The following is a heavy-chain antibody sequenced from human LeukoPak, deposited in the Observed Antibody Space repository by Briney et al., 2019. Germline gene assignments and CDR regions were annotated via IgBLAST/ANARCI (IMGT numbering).Heavy chain of an antibody. CDR3: ARGERYDRSGHPDS. Sequence: ASVKVSCKASGYTFTGYYMHWVRQAPGQGLEWMGWINPNTGGTNYAQKFQGRVTMTRDTSISTAYMELTRLTSDDTAVYYCARGERYDRSGHPDSWGQGTLVTVSS. D-gene: IGHD3-22*01. V-gene: IGHV1-2*02. CDR2: INPNTGGT. J-gene: IGHJ4*02. CDR1: GYTFTGYY.